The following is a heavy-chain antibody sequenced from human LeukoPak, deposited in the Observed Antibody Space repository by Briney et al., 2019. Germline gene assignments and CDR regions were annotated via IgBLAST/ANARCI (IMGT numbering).Heavy chain of an antibody. CDR2: NSGSGGST. CDR3: AKVIVSVDTAIDY. CDR1: GFTFSSYA. D-gene: IGHD5-18*01. V-gene: IGHV3-23*01. Sequence: GGSLRLSCAASGFTFSSYAMTWVRQAPGQGLEWVSGNSGSGGSTYYADSVRGRFTISRDNSKNTLYLQMNSLRAEDTAVYYCAKVIVSVDTAIDYWGQGTLVTVSS. J-gene: IGHJ4*02.